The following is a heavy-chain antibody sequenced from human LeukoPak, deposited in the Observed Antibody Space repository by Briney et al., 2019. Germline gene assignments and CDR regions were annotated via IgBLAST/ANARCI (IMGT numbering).Heavy chain of an antibody. Sequence: AGGSLRLSCAASRFTFSTYDMSWVRQAPGKGLEWVSGISGSGGSTYYADSVKGRFTISRDNSKNTLYLQMNSLRAEDTAVYYCARAAGLAVAGTGNWFDPWGQGTLVTVSS. J-gene: IGHJ5*02. CDR1: RFTFSTYD. CDR3: ARAAGLAVAGTGNWFDP. V-gene: IGHV3-23*01. D-gene: IGHD6-19*01. CDR2: ISGSGGST.